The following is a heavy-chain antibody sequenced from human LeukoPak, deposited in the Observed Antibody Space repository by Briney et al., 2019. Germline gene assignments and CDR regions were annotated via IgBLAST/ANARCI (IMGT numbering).Heavy chain of an antibody. CDR1: GFTFSSYA. CDR3: ASGCGGDCSAPRRAFDI. V-gene: IGHV3-23*01. J-gene: IGHJ3*02. D-gene: IGHD2-21*02. Sequence: PGGSLRLSCAASGFTFSSYAMSWVRQAPGKGLEWVSAISGSGGSTYYADSVKGRFTISRDNSKNTLYLQMNSLRAEDTAVYYCASGCGGDCSAPRRAFDIWGQGTMVTVSS. CDR2: ISGSGGST.